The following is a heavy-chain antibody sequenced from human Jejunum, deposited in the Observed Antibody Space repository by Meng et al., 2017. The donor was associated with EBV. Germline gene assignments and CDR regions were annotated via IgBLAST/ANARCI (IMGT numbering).Heavy chain of an antibody. D-gene: IGHD3-16*02. Sequence: QVHLTQCGDVLLEPSGTLSLTCACYRGSFSGYYWSWIRQHPGKGLAWIGEINNSGSTTYNPSLRSRVTISVDTSKNQFSLRLNSVTAADTAVYYCARVAFSYTTRSLDSWGQGTLVTVSS. CDR2: INNSGST. CDR3: ARVAFSYTTRSLDS. J-gene: IGHJ4*02. CDR1: RGSFSGYY. V-gene: IGHV4-34*02.